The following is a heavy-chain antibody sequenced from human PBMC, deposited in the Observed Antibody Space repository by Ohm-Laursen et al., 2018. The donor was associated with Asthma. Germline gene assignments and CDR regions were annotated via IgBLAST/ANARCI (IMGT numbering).Heavy chain of an antibody. J-gene: IGHJ4*02. V-gene: IGHV3-74*01. CDR1: GFTITNYW. Sequence: LRLSCTASGFTITNYWMHWVRQAPGKGLVWVSRINGDGGIKSYAASVKGRFTISRDDAKNTVYLQMNSLRVDDTAVYYCAYEFGGSGDYWGQGTLVTVSS. CDR3: AYEFGGSGDY. CDR2: INGDGGIK. D-gene: IGHD3-10*01.